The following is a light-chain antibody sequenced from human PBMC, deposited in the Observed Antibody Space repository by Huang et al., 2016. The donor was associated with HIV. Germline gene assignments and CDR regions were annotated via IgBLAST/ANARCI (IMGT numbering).Light chain of an antibody. J-gene: IGKJ4*01. V-gene: IGKV3-11*01. CDR2: DAS. CDR3: QQRVNGLT. CDR1: QNLNTH. Sequence: EIVLTQSPATLSFFPGQRVSLSCRPSQNLNTHLAWYQQRPGQPPRLLIYDASSRGPGVAARFSGSGSGTDFTLTISSLESEDFATYYCQQRVNGLTFGGGTKV.